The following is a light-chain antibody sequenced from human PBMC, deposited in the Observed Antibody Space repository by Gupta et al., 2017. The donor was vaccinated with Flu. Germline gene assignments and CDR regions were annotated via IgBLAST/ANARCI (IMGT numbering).Light chain of an antibody. Sequence: QSALTQPPSVSESPGQSVTISCTGTSSDLGSYNRVSWYQQPPGTAPKLMIYEVSNRPSGVPDRFSGSKSGNTASLTISGLQAEDEADYYCCSFAGSFYVFGTGTKVTVL. V-gene: IGLV2-18*02. CDR1: SSDLGSYNR. CDR2: EVS. CDR3: CSFAGSFYV. J-gene: IGLJ1*01.